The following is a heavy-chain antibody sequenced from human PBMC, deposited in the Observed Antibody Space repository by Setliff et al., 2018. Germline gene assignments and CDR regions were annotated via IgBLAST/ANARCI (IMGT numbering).Heavy chain of an antibody. CDR1: RGTFSNYA. CDR2: IIPIFGTA. Sequence: SVKVSCKTSRGTFSNYAISWVRQAPGQGLEWMGGIIPIFGTANYAQKFQGRVTITADESTSTAYMELSSLRSEDTAVYYCASAHYYSGYIEYFQYWGQGTLVTVSS. V-gene: IGHV1-69*13. CDR3: ASAHYYSGYIEYFQY. J-gene: IGHJ1*01. D-gene: IGHD5-12*01.